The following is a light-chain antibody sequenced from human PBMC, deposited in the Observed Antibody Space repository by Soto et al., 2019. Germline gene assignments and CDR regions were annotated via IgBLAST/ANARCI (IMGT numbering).Light chain of an antibody. CDR1: QSVGTS. Sequence: EVVMTQSPVTLSVFPGEGVTLSCRASQSVGTSVAWYQQKPGQAPRLLIYSASTRATGIPARFSGSGSGTEFTFTISSLQSEDFAVYYSQQYLIWYTFGQGTKLEIK. J-gene: IGKJ2*01. CDR3: QQYLIWYT. V-gene: IGKV3-15*01. CDR2: SAS.